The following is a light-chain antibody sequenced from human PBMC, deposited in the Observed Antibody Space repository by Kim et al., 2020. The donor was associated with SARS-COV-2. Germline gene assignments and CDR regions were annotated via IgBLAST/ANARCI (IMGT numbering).Light chain of an antibody. CDR2: GAS. Sequence: SPGESANLSCRTSQSSSSSSLAWYQQKPGQAPRLLIYGASSRATGIPDRFSGSGSGTDFTLTISRLEPGDFAVYFCQQYGSSPLTFGGGTKVDIK. CDR3: QQYGSSPLT. J-gene: IGKJ4*01. V-gene: IGKV3-20*01. CDR1: QSSSSSS.